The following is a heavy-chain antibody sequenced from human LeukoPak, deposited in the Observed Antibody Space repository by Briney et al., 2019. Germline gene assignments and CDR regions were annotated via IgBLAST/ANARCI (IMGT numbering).Heavy chain of an antibody. D-gene: IGHD6-25*01. Sequence: SVNVSCKASGGTFSIYTISWVRQAPGQWLEWMGRIIPILGIANYAQKFQGSVTITADKSTSTAYMELSSLRSEATAVYYCARESAAGPDYWGQGTLVTVSS. CDR2: IIPILGIA. CDR3: ARESAAGPDY. CDR1: GGTFSIYT. J-gene: IGHJ4*02. V-gene: IGHV1-69*04.